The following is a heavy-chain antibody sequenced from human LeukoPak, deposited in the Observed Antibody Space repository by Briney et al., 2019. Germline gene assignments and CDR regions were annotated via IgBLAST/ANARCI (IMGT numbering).Heavy chain of an antibody. V-gene: IGHV4-38-2*02. CDR1: GYSISSGYY. D-gene: IGHD3-10*01. CDR3: ATSPLKLLWFGERTNDY. Sequence: SETLSLTCTVSGYSISSGYYWGWIRQPPGKGLEWIGSIYYSGSTYYNPSLKSRVTISVDTSKNQFSLKLSSVTAADTAVYYCATSPLKLLWFGERTNDYWGQGTLVTVSS. J-gene: IGHJ4*02. CDR2: IYYSGST.